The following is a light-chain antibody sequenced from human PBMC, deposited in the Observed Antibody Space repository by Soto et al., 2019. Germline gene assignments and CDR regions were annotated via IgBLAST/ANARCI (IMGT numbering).Light chain of an antibody. V-gene: IGLV2-23*01. J-gene: IGLJ1*01. CDR1: SSDVGGYDL. CDR2: EGS. CDR3: CSYEVISTYV. Sequence: QSVLTQPASVSGSPGQSITISCTGTSSDVGGYDLVSWYQQHPGKAPKLMIYEGSKRPSGVSNRFSGSKSGNTASLTISGLQAEDEADYYCCSYEVISTYVFGTGTKDTVL.